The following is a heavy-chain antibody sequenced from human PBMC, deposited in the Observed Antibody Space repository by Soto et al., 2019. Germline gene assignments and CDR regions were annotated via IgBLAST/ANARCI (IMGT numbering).Heavy chain of an antibody. CDR1: GLTFSNYA. CDR2: ISGSRIST. V-gene: IGHV3-23*01. J-gene: IGHJ4*02. D-gene: IGHD1-26*01. CDR3: ARGGGYNIFPEPRYFDY. Sequence: GGSLRLSCAASGLTFSNYAMSWVRQAPGKGLEWVSTISGSRISTYYADSVKGRFTISRDNSKNTLYLQMNSLRAEDTAVYYCARGGGYNIFPEPRYFDYWGQGTLVTVSS.